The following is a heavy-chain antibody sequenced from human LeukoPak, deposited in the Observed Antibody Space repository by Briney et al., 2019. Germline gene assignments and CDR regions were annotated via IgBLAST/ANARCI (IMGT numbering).Heavy chain of an antibody. CDR2: IYYSGST. CDR3: ARGRYHQPLQFDY. CDR1: GGSISSSSFY. J-gene: IGHJ4*02. V-gene: IGHV4-39*07. Sequence: SETLSLTCTVSGGSISSSSFYWGWIRQPPGKGLEWIGNIYYSGSTYYNPSLKSRVTISENMSKNQFSLKLSSVTAADTAMYYCARGRYHQPLQFDYWGQGTLVTVSS. D-gene: IGHD2-2*01.